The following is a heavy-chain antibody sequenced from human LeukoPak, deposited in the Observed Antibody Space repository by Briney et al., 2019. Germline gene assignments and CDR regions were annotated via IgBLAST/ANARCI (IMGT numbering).Heavy chain of an antibody. CDR3: ARGGRYDFWSGYYPFDY. CDR2: MNPNSGNT. CDR1: GYTFTSYD. Sequence: ASVKVSCKASGYTFTSYDINWVRQATGQGLEWMGWMNPNSGNTGYAQKFQGRVTITRNTSISTAYMELSSLRSEDTAVYYCARGGRYDFWSGYYPFDYWGQGTLVTVSS. J-gene: IGHJ4*02. D-gene: IGHD3-3*01. V-gene: IGHV1-8*03.